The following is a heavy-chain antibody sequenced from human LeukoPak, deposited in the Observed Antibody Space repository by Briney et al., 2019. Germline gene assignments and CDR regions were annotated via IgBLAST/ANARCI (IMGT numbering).Heavy chain of an antibody. J-gene: IGHJ6*02. CDR3: ARDPMGSSWYSYLYYYGMDV. D-gene: IGHD6-13*01. CDR2: ISEDGNNK. CDR1: GFTFTKYS. Sequence: GGSLRLSCAASGFTFTKYSMHWVRQAPGKGLEWVAVISEDGNNKYFADSVKGRFTISRDTSNDTLFLQMNSLHTEDTAVYYCARDPMGSSWYSYLYYYGMDVWGQGTTVTVSS. V-gene: IGHV3-30-3*01.